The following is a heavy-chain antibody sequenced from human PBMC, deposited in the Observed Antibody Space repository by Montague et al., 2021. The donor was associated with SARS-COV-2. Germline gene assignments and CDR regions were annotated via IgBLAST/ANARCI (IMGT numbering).Heavy chain of an antibody. V-gene: IGHV4-39*01. J-gene: IGHJ4*02. CDR1: GGPISGSSDY. D-gene: IGHD5-18*01. CDR3: ARREYSYGWGD. CDR2: VDYSGKT. Sequence: SETLSLTCTVTGGPISGSSDYWGWIRQSPGKGLEWIAGVDYSGKTYYSPSLKSRLTISVDTSKNQFSLKLNSVTAADTALYYCARREYSYGWGDWGQGTLVTVSS.